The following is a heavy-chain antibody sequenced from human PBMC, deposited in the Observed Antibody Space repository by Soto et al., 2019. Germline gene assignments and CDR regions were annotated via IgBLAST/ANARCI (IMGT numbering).Heavy chain of an antibody. V-gene: IGHV4-59*01. Sequence: PSETLSLTCNVSGGSISSDYWTWIRQPPGKGLEWIGNIHYSGNTKYNPSLKSRVTISVDTSRDHFSLKLSSVTAADTAVYSCARAPASPITGTPYDFDYWGQGILVTVSS. CDR1: GGSISSDY. D-gene: IGHD1-7*01. CDR2: IHYSGNT. J-gene: IGHJ4*02. CDR3: ARAPASPITGTPYDFDY.